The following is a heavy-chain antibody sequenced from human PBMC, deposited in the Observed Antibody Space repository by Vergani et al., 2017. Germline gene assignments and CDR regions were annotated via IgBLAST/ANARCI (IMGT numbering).Heavy chain of an antibody. CDR1: GGSISSGGYY. D-gene: IGHD4-11*01. V-gene: IGHV4-31*03. J-gene: IGHJ3*02. Sequence: QVQLQESGPGLVKSSQTLSLTCTVSGGSISSGGYYWSWIRQHPGKGLEWIGYIYYSGSTNYNPSLKSRVTISVDTSKNQFSLKLSSVTAADTAVYYCARVSVIVAAFDIWGQGTMVTVSS. CDR2: IYYSGST. CDR3: ARVSVIVAAFDI.